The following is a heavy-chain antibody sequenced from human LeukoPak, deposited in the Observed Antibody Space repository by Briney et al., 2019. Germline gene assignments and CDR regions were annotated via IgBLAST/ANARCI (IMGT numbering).Heavy chain of an antibody. D-gene: IGHD3-10*01. CDR1: GFTFSSYA. J-gene: IGHJ4*02. Sequence: GGSLRLSCAASGFTFSSYAMSWVRQAPGKGLEWVSAISGSGGSTYYADFVKGRFTISRDNSKNTLYLQMNSLRAEDTAVYYCAKDYGITMVRGYFDYWGQGTLVTVSS. CDR3: AKDYGITMVRGYFDY. V-gene: IGHV3-23*01. CDR2: ISGSGGST.